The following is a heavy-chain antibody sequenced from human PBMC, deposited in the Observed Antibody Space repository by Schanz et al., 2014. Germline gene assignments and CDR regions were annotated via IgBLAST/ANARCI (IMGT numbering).Heavy chain of an antibody. J-gene: IGHJ6*03. CDR1: GFTFHTYD. CDR2: ISHDGHRD. CDR3: ARENSGGYYPAGTYYIDV. Sequence: DLEESGGGVVQPGRSLRLSCAASGFTFHTYDMHWVRQAPGKGLEWVAQISHDGHRDFYADSVKGRFTVSRDNNWKTLSLQMNSLRGDDTAIYHSARENSGGYYPAGTYYIDVWGKGTTVTVSS. D-gene: IGHD1-26*01. V-gene: IGHV3-30-3*01.